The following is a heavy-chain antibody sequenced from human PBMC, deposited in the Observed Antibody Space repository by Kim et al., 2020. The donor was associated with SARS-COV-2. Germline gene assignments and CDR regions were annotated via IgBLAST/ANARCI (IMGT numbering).Heavy chain of an antibody. J-gene: IGHJ4*02. D-gene: IGHD4-17*01. CDR2: INPSGGST. CDR3: ARAGGVYGDAGYFDY. Sequence: ASVKVSCKASGYTFTSYYMHWVRQAPGQGLEWMGIINPSGGSTSYAQKFQGRVTMTRDTSTSTVYMELSSLRSEDTAVYYCARAGGVYGDAGYFDYWGQGTLVTVSS. V-gene: IGHV1-46*01. CDR1: GYTFTSYY.